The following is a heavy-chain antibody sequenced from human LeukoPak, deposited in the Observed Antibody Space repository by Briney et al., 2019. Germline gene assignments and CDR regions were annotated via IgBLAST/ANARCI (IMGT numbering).Heavy chain of an antibody. V-gene: IGHV3-48*03. Sequence: PGGSLRLSCAASGFTFSSYEMNWVRQAPGKGLEWVSYISSSGSTIYYADSLKGRFTISRDNSKNTLYLQMNSLRAEDTAVYYCARAAGQWLVKNNNWFDPWGQGTLVTVSS. CDR2: ISSSGSTI. J-gene: IGHJ5*02. CDR1: GFTFSSYE. CDR3: ARAAGQWLVKNNNWFDP. D-gene: IGHD6-19*01.